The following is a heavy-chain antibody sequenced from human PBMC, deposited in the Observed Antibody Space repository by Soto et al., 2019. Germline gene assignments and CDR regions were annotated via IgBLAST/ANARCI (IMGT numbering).Heavy chain of an antibody. V-gene: IGHV1-69*12. J-gene: IGHJ4*02. CDR1: GTTFSNFA. CDR3: VRGPDYEGYFDY. CDR2: IILPFGPP. D-gene: IGHD3-22*01. Sequence: QVRLVQSGAEVKKTESSVKVSCEASGTTFSNFAIGWVRQAPGQGLEWMGGIILPFGPPNYAQKSQCRVTNSADEAMTTVYMELRGLRSGDTAVDYCVRGPDYEGYFDYWGQGTLVTVSS.